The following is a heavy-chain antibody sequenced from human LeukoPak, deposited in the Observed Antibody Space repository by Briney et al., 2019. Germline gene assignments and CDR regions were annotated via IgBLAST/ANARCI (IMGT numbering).Heavy chain of an antibody. CDR1: GYTFTSNY. CDR2: IYPRDGST. J-gene: IGHJ4*02. Sequence: ASVKVSCKASGYTFTSNYIHWERQAPGQGLEWMGMIYPRDGSTSYAQKFQGRVTVTRDTSTSTVHMELSGLRSEDTAVYYCARDQEGFDYWGQGTLATVSS. V-gene: IGHV1-46*01. CDR3: ARDQEGFDY.